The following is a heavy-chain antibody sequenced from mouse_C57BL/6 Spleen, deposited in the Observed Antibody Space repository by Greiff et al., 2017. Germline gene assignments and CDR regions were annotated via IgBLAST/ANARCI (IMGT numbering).Heavy chain of an antibody. D-gene: IGHD2-14*01. J-gene: IGHJ4*01. CDR3: TRDRHYYAMDY. Sequence: EVKLVESGEGLVKPGGSLKLSCAASGFTFSSYAMSWVRQTPEKRLEWVAYISSGGDYIYYADTVKGRFTISRDNARNTLYLQMSSLKSEDTAMYYCTRDRHYYAMDYWGQGTSVTVSS. V-gene: IGHV5-9-1*02. CDR2: ISSGGDYI. CDR1: GFTFSSYA.